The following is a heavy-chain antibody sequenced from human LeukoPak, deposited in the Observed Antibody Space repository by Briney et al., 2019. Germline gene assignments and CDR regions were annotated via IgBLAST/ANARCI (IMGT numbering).Heavy chain of an antibody. V-gene: IGHV3-66*01. J-gene: IGHJ6*03. CDR2: IYSDSNT. CDR3: AKGGISTIVRGVIGYMDV. Sequence: GGSLRLSCAASGFTFSSHWMSWVRQAPGKGLECVSVIYSDSNTYYADSVKGRFTISRDNSKNTLYLQMSSLRAEDTAVYYCAKGGISTIVRGVIGYMDVWGKGTTVTISS. CDR1: GFTFSSHW. D-gene: IGHD3-10*01.